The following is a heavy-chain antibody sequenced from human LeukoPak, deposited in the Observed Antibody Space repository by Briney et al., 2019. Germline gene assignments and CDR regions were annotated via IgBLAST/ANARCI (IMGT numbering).Heavy chain of an antibody. CDR1: GFTFTYYA. Sequence: GGSLRLSCAASGFTFTYYAMHWVRQALGKGLEYISAIGYNGGSTYYANSVEGRFTISRDNSKSTLYLQMGSLRVEDMAIYFCARSPGENVLVPPAIPDYWGQGALVTVSS. D-gene: IGHD2-2*01. V-gene: IGHV3-64*01. CDR3: ARSPGENVLVPPAIPDY. J-gene: IGHJ4*02. CDR2: IGYNGGST.